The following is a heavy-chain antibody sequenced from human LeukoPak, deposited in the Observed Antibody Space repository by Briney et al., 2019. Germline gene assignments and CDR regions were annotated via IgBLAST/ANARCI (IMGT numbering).Heavy chain of an antibody. Sequence: PGGSLRLSCAVSGFIFSSYEMNWVRQAPGKGLEWVSYISSSGSTVYYADSVKGRFTISRDNAKNSLFLQMNSLRAEDTAVYYCARLGVTRPGYWGQETLVTVSS. D-gene: IGHD3-3*01. CDR2: ISSSGSTV. CDR3: ARLGVTRPGY. V-gene: IGHV3-48*03. CDR1: GFIFSSYE. J-gene: IGHJ4*02.